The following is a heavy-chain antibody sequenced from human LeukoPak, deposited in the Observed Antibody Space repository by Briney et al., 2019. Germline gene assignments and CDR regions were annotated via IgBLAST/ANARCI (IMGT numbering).Heavy chain of an antibody. D-gene: IGHD3-3*01. CDR1: GITLSNYG. CDR2: ISGSGGST. CDR3: AKNGAVIKAFDI. V-gene: IGHV3-23*01. Sequence: PGGSLRLSCAVSGITLSNYGMSWVRQAPGKGLEWVAGISGSGGSTNYADSVKGRFTISRDNSKNTLYLQMNSLRAEDTAVYYCAKNGAVIKAFDIWGQGTMVTVSS. J-gene: IGHJ3*02.